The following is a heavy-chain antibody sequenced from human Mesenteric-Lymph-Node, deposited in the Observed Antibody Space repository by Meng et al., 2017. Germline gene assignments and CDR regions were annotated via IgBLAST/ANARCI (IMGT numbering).Heavy chain of an antibody. V-gene: IGHV4-4*02. D-gene: IGHD1-1*01. CDR3: ARVAVTGTSLDY. Sequence: VQVHTWAQGLVKPSGTLYLTCVVSGGPISSSKWWSWVRQPPGKGLEWIGEIFHIGSTNYNPSLKSRVTISVDRSKIQFSLKLNSVTAADTAVYYCARVAVTGTSLDYWGQGILVTVSS. J-gene: IGHJ4*02. CDR2: IFHIGST. CDR1: GGPISSSKW.